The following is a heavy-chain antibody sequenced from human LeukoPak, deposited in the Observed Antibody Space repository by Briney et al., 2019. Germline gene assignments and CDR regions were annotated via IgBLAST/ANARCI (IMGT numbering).Heavy chain of an antibody. CDR2: ISGSGGST. J-gene: IGHJ6*02. V-gene: IGHV3-23*01. Sequence: GGSLRLSCTASGFTFSSYAMSWVRQAPGKGLEWVSAISGSGGSTYYADSVKGRFTISRDNSKNTLYLQMNSLRAEDTAVYYCAKAISNSPYYGMDVWGQGTTVTVSS. CDR1: GFTFSSYA. D-gene: IGHD3-3*01. CDR3: AKAISNSPYYGMDV.